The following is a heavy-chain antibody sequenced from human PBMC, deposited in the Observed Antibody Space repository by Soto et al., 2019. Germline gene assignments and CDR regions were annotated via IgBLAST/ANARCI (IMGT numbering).Heavy chain of an antibody. CDR1: GGTFSSYT. CDR2: IIPILGIA. Sequence: QVQLVQSGAEVKKPGSSVKVSCKASGGTFSSYTISWVRQAPGQGLEWMGRIIPILGIANYAQKFQGRVTITADKSTSTAYMELSSLRSEDTAVYYCARDPPNRPSGSAFDIWGQGTMVTVSS. J-gene: IGHJ3*02. CDR3: ARDPPNRPSGSAFDI. V-gene: IGHV1-69*08. D-gene: IGHD6-19*01.